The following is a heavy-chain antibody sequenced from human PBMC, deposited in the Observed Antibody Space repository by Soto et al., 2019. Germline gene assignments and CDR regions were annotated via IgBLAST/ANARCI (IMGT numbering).Heavy chain of an antibody. V-gene: IGHV4-59*01. J-gene: IGHJ3*02. CDR3: ARGGSGFSKRIVGIISPGMYDFDI. CDR1: GGSINNGH. D-gene: IGHD1-1*01. Sequence: PSETLSLTCRVSGGSINNGHWLWIRQPPGKGLEGSGYIYYRGNTKYNPSLNSRLTISVDTSNNHFSLKLSSVTAADTAVYYCARGGSGFSKRIVGIISPGMYDFDIWRQGTMVTVSS. CDR2: IYYRGNT.